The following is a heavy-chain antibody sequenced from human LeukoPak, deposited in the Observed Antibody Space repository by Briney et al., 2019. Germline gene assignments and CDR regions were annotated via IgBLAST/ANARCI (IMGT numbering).Heavy chain of an antibody. V-gene: IGHV1-69*13. CDR3: ARGWLAETTVVTPYNY. CDR2: IIPIFGTP. J-gene: IGHJ4*02. D-gene: IGHD4-23*01. Sequence: GASVKVSCKASGGTFSSYAISWVRQAPGQGLEWMGGIIPIFGTPNYAQKFQGRVTITAVESMSTAYMELSSLRSEDTAVYHCARGWLAETTVVTPYNYWGQGTLVTVSS. CDR1: GGTFSSYA.